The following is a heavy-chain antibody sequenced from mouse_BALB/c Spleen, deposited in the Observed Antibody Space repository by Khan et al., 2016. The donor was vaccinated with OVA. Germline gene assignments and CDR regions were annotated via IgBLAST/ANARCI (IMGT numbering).Heavy chain of an antibody. V-gene: IGHV1-20*02. Sequence: EVQLQESGPELVKPGASVKISCKASGYSFTGYFMNWVMQSHGKSLEWIGRINPYNGDTFYNQKLKGKATLTVDKSSSTAHRELRSLASEDSAVYYCAREEYGNSYYFDYWGQGTTLTVSS. CDR3: AREEYGNSYYFDY. CDR1: GYSFTGYF. J-gene: IGHJ2*01. D-gene: IGHD2-10*02. CDR2: INPYNGDT.